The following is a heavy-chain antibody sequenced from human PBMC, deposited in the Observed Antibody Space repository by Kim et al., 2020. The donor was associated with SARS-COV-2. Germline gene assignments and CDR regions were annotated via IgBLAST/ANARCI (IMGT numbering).Heavy chain of an antibody. D-gene: IGHD3-10*01. J-gene: IGHJ5*02. CDR1: GGSISSSSYY. CDR3: ARHLLPRAYGSGSYFLADWFDP. V-gene: IGHV4-39*01. CDR2: IYYSGST. Sequence: SETLSLTCTVSGGSISSSSYYWGWIRQPPGKGLEWIGSIYYSGSTYYNPSLKSRVTISVDTSKNQFSLKLSSVTAADTAVYYCARHLLPRAYGSGSYFLADWFDPWGQGTLVTVSS.